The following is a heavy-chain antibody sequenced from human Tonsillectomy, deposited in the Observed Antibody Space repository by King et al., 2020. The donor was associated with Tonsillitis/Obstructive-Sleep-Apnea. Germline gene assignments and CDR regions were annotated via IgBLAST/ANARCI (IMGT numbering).Heavy chain of an antibody. Sequence: VQLVESGGGEVQPGRSLRLSCAASGFSFSRXGMHWVRQAPGKGLEWVADIWYDGSNKYYADSVKGRFTISRDSSKNTLYLQMNSLRVEDTAVYYCARXRXLYXXWHFDXWGXGTLVSVSS. D-gene: IGHD2-2*01. CDR1: GFSFSRXG. J-gene: IGHJ2*01. CDR2: IWYDGSNK. V-gene: IGHV3-33*01. CDR3: ARXRXLYXXWHFDX.